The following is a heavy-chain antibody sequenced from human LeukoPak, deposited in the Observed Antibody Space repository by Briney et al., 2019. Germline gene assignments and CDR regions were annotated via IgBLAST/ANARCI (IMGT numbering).Heavy chain of an antibody. Sequence: PGGSLRFSCEDSGFTFSSYWRSWVRQAPGKGLEWVAVIWYDGSNKYYADSVKGRFTISRDNSKNTLYLQMNSLRAEDTAVYYCARDGPNYASLDYWGQGTLVTVSS. CDR2: IWYDGSNK. CDR1: GFTFSSYW. D-gene: IGHD1-7*01. V-gene: IGHV3-33*08. J-gene: IGHJ4*02. CDR3: ARDGPNYASLDY.